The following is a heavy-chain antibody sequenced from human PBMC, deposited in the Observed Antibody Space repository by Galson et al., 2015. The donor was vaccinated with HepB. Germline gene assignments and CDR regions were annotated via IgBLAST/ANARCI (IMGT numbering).Heavy chain of an antibody. Sequence: SLRLSCAASGFTFSSSWMHWVRQAPGKGLEWVGRIKSKSDGGTTDYAAPVKGRFTISRDDSKNTLYLQMNSLKTEDTAVYYCTTVGTYYYDSSGYSFDYWGQGTLVTVSS. CDR1: GFTFSSSW. CDR2: IKSKSDGGTT. V-gene: IGHV3-15*01. D-gene: IGHD3-22*01. CDR3: TTVGTYYYDSSGYSFDY. J-gene: IGHJ4*02.